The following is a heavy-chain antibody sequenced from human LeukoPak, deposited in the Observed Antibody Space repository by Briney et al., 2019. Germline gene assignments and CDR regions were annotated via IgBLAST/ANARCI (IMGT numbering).Heavy chain of an antibody. V-gene: IGHV3-74*01. CDR3: ARDGIYGDYGH. CDR2: INSDGSST. CDR1: GFTFSSYW. D-gene: IGHD4-17*01. J-gene: IGHJ4*02. Sequence: GSLRLSCAASGFTFSSYWMHWVRQAPGKGLVWVSRINSDGSSTSYADSVKGRFTISGDNAKNTLYLQMNSLRAEDTAVYYCARDGIYGDYGHWGQGTLVTVSS.